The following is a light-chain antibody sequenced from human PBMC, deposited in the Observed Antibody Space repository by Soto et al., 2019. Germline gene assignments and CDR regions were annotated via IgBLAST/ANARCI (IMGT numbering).Light chain of an antibody. Sequence: DIQLTQSPSTLSASVGDRVTITCRASQSISNYLAWYQQKPGKAPKVLIYKATSLESGVPSRFRGSGSGTEFTLPSSSLQLDYFGSCYCQHFVSYWTFGQGTNVEIK. J-gene: IGKJ1*01. CDR2: KAT. V-gene: IGKV1-5*03. CDR1: QSISNY. CDR3: QHFVSYWT.